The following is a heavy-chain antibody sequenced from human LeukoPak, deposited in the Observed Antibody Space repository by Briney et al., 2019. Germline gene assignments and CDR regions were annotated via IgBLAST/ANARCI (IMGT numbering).Heavy chain of an antibody. CDR1: GYTFTSYG. Sequence: ASVKVSCKASGYTFTSYGISWVRQAPGQGLEWMGWISAYNGNTNYAQKLQGRVTMTTDTSTSTAYMELRSLRSDDTAVYYCARDGTLLRYFDWLFPPHFDYWGQGTPVTVSS. V-gene: IGHV1-18*04. J-gene: IGHJ4*02. CDR3: ARDGTLLRYFDWLFPPHFDY. D-gene: IGHD3-9*01. CDR2: ISAYNGNT.